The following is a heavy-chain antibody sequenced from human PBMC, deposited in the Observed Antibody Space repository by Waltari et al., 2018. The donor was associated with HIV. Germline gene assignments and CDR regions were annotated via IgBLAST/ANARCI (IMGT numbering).Heavy chain of an antibody. CDR2: VYHSGST. J-gene: IGHJ3*02. Sequence: QVQLQESGPGLVKPSETLSLTCRLSGVYIDTDYYWTWIRRPPGKGLEWLGTVYHSGSTYYILALMSRVVMSLVRTKNQFSLTLSYVTAADTAVYYCARSEEYHYDSSGSDAFDMWGQGTMVAGSS. D-gene: IGHD3-22*01. V-gene: IGHV4-38-2*02. CDR3: ARSEEYHYDSSGSDAFDM. CDR1: GVYIDTDYY.